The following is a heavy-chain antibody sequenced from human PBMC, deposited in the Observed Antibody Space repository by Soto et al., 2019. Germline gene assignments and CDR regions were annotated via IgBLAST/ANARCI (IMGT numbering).Heavy chain of an antibody. CDR1: GFTFSDYA. V-gene: IGHV3-30*04. Sequence: GGSLRFSCAASGFTFSDYALHWVRQAPGKGLEWVAVISYDGRDDYYADSVKGRFTISRDNSKNTLYLQVKSLRAEDSALYYCARGLSDYVWGNYRDYFDYWGQGTLVTVSS. CDR3: ARGLSDYVWGNYRDYFDY. J-gene: IGHJ4*02. D-gene: IGHD3-16*02. CDR2: ISYDGRDD.